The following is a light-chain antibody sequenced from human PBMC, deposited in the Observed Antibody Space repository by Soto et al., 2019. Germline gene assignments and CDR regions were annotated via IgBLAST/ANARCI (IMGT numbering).Light chain of an antibody. V-gene: IGKV3-20*01. Sequence: EIVLTQSPGTLSLSPGERATLSCRASQSVSSSYLGWYQQKPGQAPRLLIYGASRRATGIPDRFSGSGSGTDFTVTISRLEPEDFAVYYCQQYGSSPYTFGQGTKLEIK. J-gene: IGKJ2*01. CDR2: GAS. CDR3: QQYGSSPYT. CDR1: QSVSSSY.